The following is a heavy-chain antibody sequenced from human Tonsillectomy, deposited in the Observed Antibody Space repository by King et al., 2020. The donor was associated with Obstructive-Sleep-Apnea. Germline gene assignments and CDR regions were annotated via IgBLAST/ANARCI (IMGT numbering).Heavy chain of an antibody. Sequence: QVQLQESGPGLVKPSETLSLTCTVSGGSISNYYWTWIRQPPGKGLEWIGYIYYSGSTSYNPSLKSRVTISIDTSKNQFSLKPSPVTAADTAVYYCARPYSSGWSWGERAYDIWGQGTLVTVSA. D-gene: IGHD6-19*01. CDR2: IYYSGST. V-gene: IGHV4-59*01. CDR3: ARPYSSGWSWGERAYDI. CDR1: GGSISNYY. J-gene: IGHJ3*02.